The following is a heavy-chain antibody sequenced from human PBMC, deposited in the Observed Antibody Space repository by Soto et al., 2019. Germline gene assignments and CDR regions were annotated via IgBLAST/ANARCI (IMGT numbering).Heavy chain of an antibody. J-gene: IGHJ5*02. Sequence: SETLSLTCTVSGGSVTSTKYYWDWIRQPPGKGLEWIGSIYYSGNTNYNSSLKSRVTMSVDTSKNQFSLKLRSVSAADTAVYYCVGSFYDWFDPWGQGIQVTVAS. D-gene: IGHD4-17*01. V-gene: IGHV4-39*01. CDR2: IYYSGNT. CDR1: GGSVTSTKYY. CDR3: VGSFYDWFDP.